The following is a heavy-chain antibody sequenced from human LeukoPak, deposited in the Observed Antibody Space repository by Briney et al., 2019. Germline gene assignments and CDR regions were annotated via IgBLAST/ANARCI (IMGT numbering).Heavy chain of an antibody. CDR3: ARRRDYGGNSVNWFDP. D-gene: IGHD4-23*01. CDR1: GYSFTSYW. J-gene: IGHJ5*02. V-gene: IGHV5-51*01. CDR2: IYPGDSDT. Sequence: TGESLKISCKGSGYSFTSYWIGWVRQMPGKGLEWMGIIYPGDSDTRYSPSFQGQVTISADKSISTAYLQWSSLKASDTAMYYCARRRDYGGNSVNWFDPWGQGTLVTVSS.